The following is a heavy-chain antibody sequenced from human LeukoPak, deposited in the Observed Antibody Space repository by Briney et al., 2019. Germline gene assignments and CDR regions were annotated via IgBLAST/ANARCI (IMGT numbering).Heavy chain of an antibody. CDR2: ISSSSSYI. Sequence: KPGGSLRLSCAASGFTFSYHSMNWVRQAPGKGLEWVSSISSSSSYIYYADSVKGRFTISRDNAKNSLYLKMNSLRAEDTAIYYCARGFSGSYYTKDFDYWGQGALVTVSS. CDR3: ARGFSGSYYTKDFDY. CDR1: GFTFSYHS. V-gene: IGHV3-21*01. J-gene: IGHJ4*02. D-gene: IGHD3-10*01.